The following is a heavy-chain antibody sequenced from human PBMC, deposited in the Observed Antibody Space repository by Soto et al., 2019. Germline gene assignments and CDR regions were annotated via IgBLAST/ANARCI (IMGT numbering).Heavy chain of an antibody. CDR2: INPGDSET. Sequence: GESLKISCKGSGYTFTSYWIGWVRQMPGKGLEWMGIINPGDSETRYSPSVQGQVTISTDKSISTAYLQWTSLKASDTAMYFCARHERPCSSGVCYSVGSYMDVWGKGTTVTVSS. V-gene: IGHV5-51*01. J-gene: IGHJ6*03. D-gene: IGHD2-15*01. CDR3: ARHERPCSSGVCYSVGSYMDV. CDR1: GYTFTSYW.